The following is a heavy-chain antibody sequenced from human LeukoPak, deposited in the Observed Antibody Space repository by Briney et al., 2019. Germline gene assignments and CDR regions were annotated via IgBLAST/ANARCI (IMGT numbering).Heavy chain of an antibody. CDR2: IYHSGST. D-gene: IGHD3-22*01. CDR1: GYSISSGYY. J-gene: IGHJ4*02. Sequence: PSETLSLTCTVSGYSISSGYYWGWIRQPPGKGLEWIGSIYHSGSTYYNPSLKSRGTISVDMSKNQFSLKLSSVTAADTAVYYCARVSYYDSSGNFDYWGQGTLVTVSS. CDR3: ARVSYYDSSGNFDY. V-gene: IGHV4-38-2*02.